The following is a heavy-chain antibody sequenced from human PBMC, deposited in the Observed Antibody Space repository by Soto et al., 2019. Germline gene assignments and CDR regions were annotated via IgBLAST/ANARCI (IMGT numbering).Heavy chain of an antibody. CDR3: ARGQHIVVVVAAKHYYYGMDV. CDR2: ISSSSSYI. D-gene: IGHD2-15*01. V-gene: IGHV3-21*01. J-gene: IGHJ6*02. CDR1: GFTFSSYS. Sequence: EVQLVESGGGLVKHGGSLRLSCAASGFTFSSYSMNWVRQAPGKGLEWVSSISSSSSYIYYADSVKGRFTISRDNAKNSLYLQMNSLRAEDTAVYYCARGQHIVVVVAAKHYYYGMDVWGQGTTVTVSS.